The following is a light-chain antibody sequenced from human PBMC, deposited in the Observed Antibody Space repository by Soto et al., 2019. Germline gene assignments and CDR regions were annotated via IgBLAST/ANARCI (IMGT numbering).Light chain of an antibody. J-gene: IGLJ2*01. CDR2: RNN. Sequence: QAVVTQPPSASATPGQSVTISCSGSTSNIGSNSIYWYQQFPGMAPKVLIYRNNQRPSGVPDRFSGSKSGTSASLAISGLRSEDEADYYCAAWDDTLSGVIFGGGTQLTVL. V-gene: IGLV1-47*01. CDR3: AAWDDTLSGVI. CDR1: TSNIGSNS.